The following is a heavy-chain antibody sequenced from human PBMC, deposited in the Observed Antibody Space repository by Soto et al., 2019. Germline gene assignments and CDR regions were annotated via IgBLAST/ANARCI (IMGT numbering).Heavy chain of an antibody. J-gene: IGHJ4*02. CDR2: ISYDGSNK. V-gene: IGHV3-30*18. CDR3: AKGTAVVVSAVGLLGY. CDR1: GFTFSSYG. Sequence: ESGGGVVQPGRSLRLSCAAAGFTFSSYGMHWVRQAPGKGLEWVAVISYDGSNKYYADSVKGRFTISRDNSKNTLYLHMNSLRAEDTAVYYCAKGTAVVVSAVGLLGYWGQGTLVTVSS. D-gene: IGHD2-15*01.